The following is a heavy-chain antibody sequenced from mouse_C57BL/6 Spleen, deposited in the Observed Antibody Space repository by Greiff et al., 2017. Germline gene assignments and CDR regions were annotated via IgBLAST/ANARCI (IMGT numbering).Heavy chain of an antibody. CDR1: GYTFTSYW. Sequence: VQLQQPGAELVRPGSSVKLSCKASGYTFTSYWMDWVKQRPGQGLEWIGNIYPSDSETHYNQKFKDKATLTVDKSSSTAYTQRSSLTSEDSAVYYCARGVTTVVDAMDYWGQGTSVTVSS. J-gene: IGHJ4*01. V-gene: IGHV1-61*01. CDR3: ARGVTTVVDAMDY. CDR2: IYPSDSET. D-gene: IGHD1-1*01.